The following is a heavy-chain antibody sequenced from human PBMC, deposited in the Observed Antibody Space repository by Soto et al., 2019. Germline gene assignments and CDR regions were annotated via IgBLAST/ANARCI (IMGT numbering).Heavy chain of an antibody. Sequence: QVQLQESGPGLVKPSETLSLTCTVSGGSISSYYWSWIRQPPGKGLEWIGYIYYSGSTNYNPSLKSRVTISVDTSKNQFSLKLGSVTAADTAVYYCARYPFMVRGVYYYYYGMDVWGQGTTVTVSS. J-gene: IGHJ6*02. CDR1: GGSISSYY. CDR2: IYYSGST. CDR3: ARYPFMVRGVYYYYYGMDV. D-gene: IGHD3-10*01. V-gene: IGHV4-59*01.